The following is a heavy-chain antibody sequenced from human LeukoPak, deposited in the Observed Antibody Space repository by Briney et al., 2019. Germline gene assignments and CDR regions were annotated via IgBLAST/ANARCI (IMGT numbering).Heavy chain of an antibody. CDR3: AKDPGGRNGYTY. J-gene: IGHJ4*02. D-gene: IGHD1-26*01. Sequence: GGSLRPSCAASGFTFSSYGMHWVRQAPGRGLEWVAFIRYDGSNKYYEDSVKGRFTISRDNSKNMLYLQMNSLRAEDTAVYYCAKDPGGRNGYTYWGQGTLVTVSS. V-gene: IGHV3-30*02. CDR2: IRYDGSNK. CDR1: GFTFSSYG.